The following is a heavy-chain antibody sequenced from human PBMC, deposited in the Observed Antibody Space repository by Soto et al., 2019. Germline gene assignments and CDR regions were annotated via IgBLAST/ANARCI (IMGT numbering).Heavy chain of an antibody. V-gene: IGHV3-48*01. J-gene: IGHJ2*01. CDR3: ARIAVAGHYWYIDL. CDR1: GFTFSSYS. D-gene: IGHD6-19*01. Sequence: EVQLVESGGGLVQPGGSLRLSCAASGFTFSSYSMNWVRQAPGKGLEWVSDISSSSSTIYYADSVKGRFTISRDNAKKSLYLQMNSLRAEDTAVYCCARIAVAGHYWYIDLWGRGTLVTVSS. CDR2: ISSSSSTI.